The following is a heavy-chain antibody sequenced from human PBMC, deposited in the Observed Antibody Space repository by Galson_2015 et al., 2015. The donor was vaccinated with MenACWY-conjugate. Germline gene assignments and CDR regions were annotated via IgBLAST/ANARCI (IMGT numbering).Heavy chain of an antibody. CDR1: GYTFSSYH. J-gene: IGHJ4*02. CDR3: ARVGYCSSPTCYLAFFDY. CDR2: INPSGGGT. Sequence: SVKVSCKASGYTFSSYHMHWVRQAPGQGLGWMGIINPSGGGTSSAQKFQGRVTMTRDTSTSTVYMELSSLRSEDTAVYYCARVGYCSSPTCYLAFFDYWGQGTLVTVSS. D-gene: IGHD2-2*01. V-gene: IGHV1-46*01.